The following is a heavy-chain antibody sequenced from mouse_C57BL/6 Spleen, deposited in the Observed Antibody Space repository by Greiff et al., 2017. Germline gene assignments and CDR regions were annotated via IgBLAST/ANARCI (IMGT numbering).Heavy chain of an antibody. J-gene: IGHJ1*03. CDR2: ISYDGSN. D-gene: IGHD2-4*01. Sequence: EVKLMESGPGLVKPSQSLSLTCSVTGYSITSGYYWNWIRQFPGNKLEWMGYISYDGSNNSNPSLKNRISITRDTSKNQFFLKLNSVTTEDTATYYCARGGDYDGYWYFDVWGTGTTVTVSS. CDR3: ARGGDYDGYWYFDV. V-gene: IGHV3-6*01. CDR1: GYSITSGYY.